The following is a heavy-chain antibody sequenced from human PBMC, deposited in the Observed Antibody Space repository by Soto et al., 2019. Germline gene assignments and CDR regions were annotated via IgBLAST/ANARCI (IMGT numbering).Heavy chain of an antibody. J-gene: IGHJ3*02. CDR2: IIPIFGTA. D-gene: IGHD3-16*01. V-gene: IGHV1-69*01. Sequence: QVQLVQSGAEVKKPGSSVKVSCKASGGTFSSYAISWVRQAPGQGLEWRGGIIPIFGTANYAQKFQGRVTISADEATNPDYMELSSLRSEDTAVYYCAPQLGEEGDAFEIWGQGTMVTVAS. CDR1: GGTFSSYA. CDR3: APQLGEEGDAFEI.